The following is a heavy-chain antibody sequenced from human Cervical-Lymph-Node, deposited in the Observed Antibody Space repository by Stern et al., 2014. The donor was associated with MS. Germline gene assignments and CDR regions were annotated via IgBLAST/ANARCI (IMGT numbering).Heavy chain of an antibody. Sequence: VQLEESGPGLVKPSETLSLTCTVSGRSISGYYWSWIRQPPGKGLEWIAYIYYSGATNYNPSLKSRVTISVDTSKNQFSLKLSSVTAADTAVYYCARVGDTSGYYWYYFDYWGQGTLVTVSS. V-gene: IGHV4-59*01. CDR3: ARVGDTSGYYWYYFDY. CDR2: IYYSGAT. J-gene: IGHJ4*02. D-gene: IGHD3-22*01. CDR1: GRSISGYY.